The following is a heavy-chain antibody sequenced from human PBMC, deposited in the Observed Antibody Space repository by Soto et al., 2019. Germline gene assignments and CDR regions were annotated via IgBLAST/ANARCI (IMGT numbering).Heavy chain of an antibody. D-gene: IGHD3-3*02. Sequence: SETLSLTCTVSGDSIISSDFYWCWVLHPPGKGLEWIGSIFYLGSSYYNPSLKSRVTMSVDTSKNQFSLRLRSVTAADTALYFCARHSLALRKNNWFDPWGQGIMVTVSS. CDR1: GDSIISSDFY. J-gene: IGHJ5*02. V-gene: IGHV4-39*01. CDR2: IFYLGSS. CDR3: ARHSLALRKNNWFDP.